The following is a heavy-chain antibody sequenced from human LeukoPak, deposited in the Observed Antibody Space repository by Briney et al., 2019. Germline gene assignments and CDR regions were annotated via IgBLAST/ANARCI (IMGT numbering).Heavy chain of an antibody. D-gene: IGHD5-12*01. CDR2: IYYSGST. CDR1: GGSISSYY. J-gene: IGHJ4*02. CDR3: AGTYSFDY. V-gene: IGHV4-59*08. Sequence: SEALSLTCTVSGGSISSYYWSWIRQPPGKGLEWIGYIYYSGSTNYNPSLKSRVTISVDTSKNQFSLKLSSVTAADTAVYYCAGTYSFDYWGQGTLVTVSS.